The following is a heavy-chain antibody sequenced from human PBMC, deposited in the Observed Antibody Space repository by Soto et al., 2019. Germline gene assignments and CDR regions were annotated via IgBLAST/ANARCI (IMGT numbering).Heavy chain of an antibody. CDR2: IYHSGST. D-gene: IGHD1-26*01. Sequence: SETLSLTCAVSGGSISSSNWWSWVRQPPGKGLEWIGEIYHSGSTNYNPSLKSRVTISVDKSKNQFSLKLSSVTAADTAVYYCARGGSYYNYYYGMXVWGQGTTVNV. CDR3: ARGGSYYNYYYGMXV. J-gene: IGHJ6*02. V-gene: IGHV4-4*02. CDR1: GGSISSSNW.